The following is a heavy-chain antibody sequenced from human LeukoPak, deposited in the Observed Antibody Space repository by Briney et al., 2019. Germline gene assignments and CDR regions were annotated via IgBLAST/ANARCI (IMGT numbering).Heavy chain of an antibody. J-gene: IGHJ6*03. CDR3: ARHSAIVVVPAAMEGYYYYMDV. Sequence: SETLSLTCAVYGGSFSGYYWSWIRQPPGKGLEWIGEINHSGSTNYNPSLKSRVTISVDTSKNQFSLKLSSVTAADTAVYYCARHSAIVVVPAAMEGYYYYMDVWGKGTTVTISS. V-gene: IGHV4-34*01. D-gene: IGHD2-2*01. CDR2: INHSGST. CDR1: GGSFSGYY.